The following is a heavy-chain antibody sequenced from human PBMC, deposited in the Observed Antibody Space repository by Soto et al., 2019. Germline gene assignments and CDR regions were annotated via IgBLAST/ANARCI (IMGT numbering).Heavy chain of an antibody. J-gene: IGHJ6*02. V-gene: IGHV3-23*01. Sequence: GGSLRLSCEASGFTFSNYGMTWVRQAPGKGLEWVSCISGTGGSIYYGESVRGRFTISRDNSKNMVYLEMNSLRAEDTAVYYCAKEKIVVISSAIDGFYYYGMDVRGQGTTVTVSS. D-gene: IGHD2-15*01. CDR1: GFTFSNYG. CDR2: ISGTGGSI. CDR3: AKEKIVVISSAIDGFYYYGMDV.